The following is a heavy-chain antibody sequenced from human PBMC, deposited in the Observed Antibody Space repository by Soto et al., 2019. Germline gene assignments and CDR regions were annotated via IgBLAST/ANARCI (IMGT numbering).Heavy chain of an antibody. V-gene: IGHV3-7*03. D-gene: IGHD2-2*01. CDR1: GFIFSDYW. Sequence: HPGGSLRLSCAASGFIFSDYWMSWVRHAPGKGPEWVANIKFDGSEKQYVDSVRGRFTISRDNSRNSLFLQMNSLRAGDTAVYYCVKDGGYCSSSTCYSPRNHYFDSWGQGTLVTVSS. CDR2: IKFDGSEK. J-gene: IGHJ4*02. CDR3: VKDGGYCSSSTCYSPRNHYFDS.